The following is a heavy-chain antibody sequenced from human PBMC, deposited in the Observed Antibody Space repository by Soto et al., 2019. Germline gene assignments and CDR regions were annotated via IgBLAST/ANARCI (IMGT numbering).Heavy chain of an antibody. Sequence: ASVKVSCKASGYIFTGYYMRWVRQAPGQGLEWMGWINPNSGGTNYAQKFQGWVTMTRDTSISTAYMELSSLRSDDTAVYYCERGIVAIPKWFDPWGQGTLVTVSS. CDR3: ERGIVAIPKWFDP. V-gene: IGHV1-2*04. CDR1: GYIFTGYY. D-gene: IGHD3-22*01. J-gene: IGHJ5*02. CDR2: INPNSGGT.